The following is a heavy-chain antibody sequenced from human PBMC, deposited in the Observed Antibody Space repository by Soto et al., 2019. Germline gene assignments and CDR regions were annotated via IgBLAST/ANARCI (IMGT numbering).Heavy chain of an antibody. V-gene: IGHV1-8*01. Sequence: QVQLVQSGAEVKKPGASVKVSCKASGYTFTSYDINWVRQATGQGLEWMGWMNPNSGNTGYAQKFQGRVTMTRNTSISTAYMERSSLRSEDTAVYYCAGWGRYDILGRYYGMDVWGQGTTVTVSS. J-gene: IGHJ6*02. CDR3: AGWGRYDILGRYYGMDV. CDR2: MNPNSGNT. CDR1: GYTFTSYD. D-gene: IGHD3-9*01.